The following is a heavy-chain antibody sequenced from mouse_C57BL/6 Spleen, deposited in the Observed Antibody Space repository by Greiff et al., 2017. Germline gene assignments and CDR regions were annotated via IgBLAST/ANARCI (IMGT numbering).Heavy chain of an antibody. CDR1: GFTFSSYG. J-gene: IGHJ3*01. V-gene: IGHV5-6*02. CDR2: ISSGGSYT. CDR3: ARHPSLTSWFAY. Sequence: DVMLVESGGDLVKPGGSLKLSCAASGFTFSSYGMSWVRQTPDQRLEWVATISSGGSYTYYPDSVKGRFTITRDNAKNTLYLQMSSLKSEDTAMYYCARHPSLTSWFAYWGQGTLVTVSA.